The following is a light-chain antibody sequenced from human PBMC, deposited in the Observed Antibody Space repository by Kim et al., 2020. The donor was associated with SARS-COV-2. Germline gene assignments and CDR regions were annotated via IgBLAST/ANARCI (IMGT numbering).Light chain of an antibody. V-gene: IGKV3-11*01. CDR2: DAS. CDR3: QHRFNRPGIS. Sequence: IVLTQSPGTLSLSPGERATLSCRASQSISKYVAWYQQRPGQRPRLLIYDASTRATGIPPRFSGSGSGTDFTLTISSLEPEDFAVYYCQHRFNRPGISFGPGTKVDIK. CDR1: QSISKY. J-gene: IGKJ3*01.